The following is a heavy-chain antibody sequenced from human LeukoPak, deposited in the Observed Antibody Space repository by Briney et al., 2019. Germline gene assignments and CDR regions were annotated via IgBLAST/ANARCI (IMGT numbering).Heavy chain of an antibody. CDR1: GFTFSSYG. CDR2: IHIGGGT. J-gene: IGHJ5*02. D-gene: IGHD3-16*01. V-gene: IGHV3-66*04. Sequence: GGSLRLSCAASGFTFSSYGMHWVRQAPGKGLEWVSIIHIGGGTNYADFVEGRFTISRDNSKNTVYLQMNNLRDEDTAVYYCARHRELGAWGQGTLVTVSS. CDR3: ARHRELGA.